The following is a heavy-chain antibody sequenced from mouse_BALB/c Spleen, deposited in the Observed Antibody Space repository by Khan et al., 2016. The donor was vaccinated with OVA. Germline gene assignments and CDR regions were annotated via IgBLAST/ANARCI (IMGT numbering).Heavy chain of an antibody. Sequence: EVELVESGGGLVQPGGSRKLSCAASGFTFSDYGMAWVRQAPGKGPEWVAFISDLAYTLYYADTVTGRFTIYRENAKNTLYLEMSSLRSEDTAIYYCARGGGTAPFAYWGLGTLVTVAA. CDR1: GFTFSDYG. V-gene: IGHV5-15*02. D-gene: IGHD1-2*01. J-gene: IGHJ3*01. CDR2: ISDLAYTL. CDR3: ARGGGTAPFAY.